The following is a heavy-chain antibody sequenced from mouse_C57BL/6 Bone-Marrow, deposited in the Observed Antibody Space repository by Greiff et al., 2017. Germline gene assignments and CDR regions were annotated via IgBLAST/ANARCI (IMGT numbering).Heavy chain of an antibody. D-gene: IGHD1-1*01. CDR2: IWSGGST. CDR3: ARHYYGSRYWYFDV. CDR1: GFSLTSYG. Sequence: QVQLKESGPGLVQPSQSLSITCTVSGFSLTSYGVHWVRQSPGKGLEWLGVIWSGGSTDYNAAFISRLSISKDNSKSQVFFKMNSLQAGDTAIYYCARHYYGSRYWYFDVWGTGTTVTVSS. J-gene: IGHJ1*03. V-gene: IGHV2-2*01.